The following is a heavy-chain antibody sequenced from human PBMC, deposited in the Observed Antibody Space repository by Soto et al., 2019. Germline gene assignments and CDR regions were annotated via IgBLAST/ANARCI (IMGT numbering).Heavy chain of an antibody. CDR1: GFSFSLYN. CDR2: ISSSSTYK. J-gene: IGHJ6*02. D-gene: IGHD6-19*01. V-gene: IGHV3-21*01. Sequence: GGSLRLSCAASGFSFSLYNLTWVRQAPGKGLEWVSSISSSSTYKSYADSLKGRFTISRDNAKNSLYLQMNNLRVEDTAVYYCARSRGVQIAVAGFPGGYYGMDVWGQGTTVTVSS. CDR3: ARSRGVQIAVAGFPGGYYGMDV.